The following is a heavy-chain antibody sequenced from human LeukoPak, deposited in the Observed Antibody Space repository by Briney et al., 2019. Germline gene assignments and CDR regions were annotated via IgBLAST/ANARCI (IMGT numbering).Heavy chain of an antibody. CDR3: ARDKWRINWFDP. Sequence: PGGSLRLSCAASGFTFSSYSMNWVRQAPGKGLEWVSSISSSSSYIYYADSVKGRFTISRDNAKNSLYLQMNSLRAEDTAVYYCARDKWRINWFDPWGQGTLVTVSS. CDR2: ISSSSSYI. V-gene: IGHV3-21*01. D-gene: IGHD5-12*01. J-gene: IGHJ5*02. CDR1: GFTFSSYS.